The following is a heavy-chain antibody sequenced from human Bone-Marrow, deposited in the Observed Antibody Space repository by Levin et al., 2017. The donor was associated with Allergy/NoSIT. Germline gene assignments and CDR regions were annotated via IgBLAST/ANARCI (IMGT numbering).Heavy chain of an antibody. CDR2: IRQDGSER. V-gene: IGHV3-7*01. CDR3: TKLLGSSTIYDY. Sequence: LSLTCAASGFSFSSNWMSWVRQAPGKGLEWVASIRQDGSERYVDSVKGRFTISRDNAKNSLYLQMNSLRAEDTAMYYCTKLLGSSTIYDYWGQGTLVTVSP. J-gene: IGHJ4*02. CDR1: GFSFSSNW. D-gene: IGHD2-2*01.